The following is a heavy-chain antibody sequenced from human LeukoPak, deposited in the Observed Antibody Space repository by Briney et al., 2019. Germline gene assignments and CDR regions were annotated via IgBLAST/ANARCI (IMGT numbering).Heavy chain of an antibody. CDR1: GGSISSSSYY. D-gene: IGHD2/OR15-2a*01. J-gene: IGHJ5*02. CDR3: ASSPTFGPYNWFDP. Sequence: SETLSLTCTVSGGSISSSSYYWGWIRQPPGKGPEWIGSIYYSGSTYYNPSLKSRVTISVDTSKNQFSLKLSSVTAADTAVYYCASSPTFGPYNWFDPWGQGTLVTVSS. CDR2: IYYSGST. V-gene: IGHV4-39*07.